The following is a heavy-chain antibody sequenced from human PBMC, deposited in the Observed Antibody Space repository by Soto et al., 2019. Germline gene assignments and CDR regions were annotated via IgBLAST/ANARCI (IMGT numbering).Heavy chain of an antibody. CDR3: ARGHPNDYGDYGADNYYYYGMDV. J-gene: IGHJ6*02. V-gene: IGHV3-33*01. Sequence: GGSLRLSCAASGFTFSSYGMHWVRQAPGKGLEWVAVIWYDGSNKYHVDSVKGRFTISRDNSKNTLYLQMNSLTAEDTAVYYCARGHPNDYGDYGADNYYYYGMDVWGQGTTVTVSS. CDR1: GFTFSSYG. CDR2: IWYDGSNK. D-gene: IGHD4-17*01.